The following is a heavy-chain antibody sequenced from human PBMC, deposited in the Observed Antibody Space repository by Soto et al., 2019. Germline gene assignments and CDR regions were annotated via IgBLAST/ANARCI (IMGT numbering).Heavy chain of an antibody. V-gene: IGHV3-7*01. D-gene: IGHD2-2*01. Sequence: EVQLVESGGGLVQPGGSLRLSCAASGFTFSRYWMSWVRQAPGKGLEWVANINQDGREIYYVDSVKGRFTISRDNAKNALYLEMNSLRGEDTGVYYCASMGVNVVLPAATIDSWGQGTLVTVSS. CDR2: INQDGREI. CDR1: GFTFSRYW. J-gene: IGHJ4*02. CDR3: ASMGVNVVLPAATIDS.